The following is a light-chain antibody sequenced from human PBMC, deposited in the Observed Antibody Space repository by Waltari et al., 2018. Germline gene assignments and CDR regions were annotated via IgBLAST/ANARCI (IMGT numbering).Light chain of an antibody. V-gene: IGKV1-39*01. CDR3: EQSYSSPLT. CDR1: QSINRN. CDR2: AAS. J-gene: IGKJ4*01. Sequence: DIKMTQFPSSLSSSIENRVTITCRASQSINRNLDWFQQKRGKGPKVLSYAASTLEGALPSRSSVSGSVTDFTLIINSLQPEDFATYYCEQSYSSPLTFGGGTQVEIK.